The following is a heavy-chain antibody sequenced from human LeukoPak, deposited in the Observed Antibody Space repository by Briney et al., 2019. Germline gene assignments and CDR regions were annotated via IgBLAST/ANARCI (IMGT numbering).Heavy chain of an antibody. CDR1: GYTFTDYY. J-gene: IGHJ4*02. V-gene: IGHV1-2*02. CDR3: ARVSWDYYDSTGNTYFDY. D-gene: IGHD3-22*01. Sequence: GASVKVSCKASGYTFTDYYIHWVRQAPGRGLEWMGWINPQSGGTNFAQNFQGRVTMTRDTSIITAYMELSRLRSDDTAVYYCARVSWDYYDSTGNTYFDYWGQGTLVTVSS. CDR2: INPQSGGT.